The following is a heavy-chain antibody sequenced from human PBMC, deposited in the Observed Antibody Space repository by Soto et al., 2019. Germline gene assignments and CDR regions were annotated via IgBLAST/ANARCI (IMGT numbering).Heavy chain of an antibody. CDR2: ISYDGSNK. V-gene: IGHV3-30*18. J-gene: IGHJ4*02. CDR3: AKELGRSFGELYGY. D-gene: IGHD3-10*01. CDR1: GFAFSSYG. Sequence: GGSLRLSCAASGFAFSSYGMHWVRQAPGKWLEWVAVISYDGSNKYYADSVKGRFTISRDNSKNTLYLQMNSLRAEDTAVYYCAKELGRSFGELYGYWGQGXLVTVYS.